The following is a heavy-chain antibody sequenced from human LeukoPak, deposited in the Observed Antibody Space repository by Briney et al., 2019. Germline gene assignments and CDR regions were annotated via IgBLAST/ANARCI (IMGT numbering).Heavy chain of an antibody. CDR3: ARDPSSGWPYFDY. D-gene: IGHD6-19*01. J-gene: IGHJ4*02. CDR1: GGTFSSYA. Sequence: WASVKVSCKASGGTFSSYAISWVRQAPGQGLEWMGGIIPIFGTANYAQKFQGRVTITADESTSTAYMELSSLRSEDTAVYYCARDPSSGWPYFDYWGQGTLVTVSS. CDR2: IIPIFGTA. V-gene: IGHV1-69*01.